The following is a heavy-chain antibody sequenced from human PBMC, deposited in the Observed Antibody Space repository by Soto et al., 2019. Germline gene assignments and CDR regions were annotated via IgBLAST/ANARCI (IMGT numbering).Heavy chain of an antibody. Sequence: ETLSLTCAVSGGSISSGGYSWSWVRQAPGKGLEWVANIKQDGSEKYYVDSVKGRFTISRDNAKNSLYLQMNSLRAEDTAVYYCARGYSTYYYDSSGYPTAEYFQHWGQGTLVTVSS. CDR3: ARGYSTYYYDSSGYPTAEYFQH. CDR2: IKQDGSEK. J-gene: IGHJ1*01. V-gene: IGHV3-7*01. D-gene: IGHD3-22*01. CDR1: GGSISSGGYS.